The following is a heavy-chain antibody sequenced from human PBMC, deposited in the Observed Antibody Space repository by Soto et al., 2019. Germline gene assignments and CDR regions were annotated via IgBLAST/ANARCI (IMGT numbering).Heavy chain of an antibody. Sequence: SETLSLTCIVSGGSITSYHWGWIRQPPGKGLQWIGSLSQNGGTYRNPSLRSRVTLSVDTSKNQFSLKLTSVAAADAAVYYCAAATLPGARFYGMDVWGQGSTVTVSS. CDR3: AAATLPGARFYGMDV. CDR1: GGSITSYH. V-gene: IGHV4-38-2*02. J-gene: IGHJ6*02. CDR2: LSQNGGT. D-gene: IGHD2-2*01.